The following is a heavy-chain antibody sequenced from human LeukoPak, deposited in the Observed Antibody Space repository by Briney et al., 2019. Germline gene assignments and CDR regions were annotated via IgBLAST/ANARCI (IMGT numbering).Heavy chain of an antibody. J-gene: IGHJ4*02. CDR2: IYYSGNT. D-gene: IGHD2-21*01. V-gene: IGHV4-39*07. Sequence: PSETLSLTCTVSGVSNSSSNSYWVWIRQPPGKGLDWIVSIYYSGNTNYNPSLKSRVTISVDTSKNQFSLKLSSVTAADTAVYYCARGVVIAPQTFDYWGQGTLVTVSS. CDR3: ARGVVIAPQTFDY. CDR1: GVSNSSSNSY.